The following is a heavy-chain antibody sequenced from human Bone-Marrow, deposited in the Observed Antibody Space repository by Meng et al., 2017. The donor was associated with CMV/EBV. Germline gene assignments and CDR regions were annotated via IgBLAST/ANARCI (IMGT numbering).Heavy chain of an antibody. CDR1: GYTFTSYY. CDR3: ARVRLELRFLEWTKTDYYGMDV. CDR2: IIPILGIA. J-gene: IGHJ6*02. Sequence: SVKVSCKASGYTFTSYYMHWVRQAPGQGLEWMGGIIPILGIANYAQKFQGRVTITADKSTSTAYMELSSLRSEDTAVYYCARVRLELRFLEWTKTDYYGMDVWGQGTTVTVSS. D-gene: IGHD3-3*01. V-gene: IGHV1-69*10.